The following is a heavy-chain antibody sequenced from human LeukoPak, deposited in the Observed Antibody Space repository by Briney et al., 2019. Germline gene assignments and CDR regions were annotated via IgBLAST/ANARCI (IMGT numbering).Heavy chain of an antibody. CDR2: IYYSGST. Sequence: SETLSLTCTVSGGSISSSSYYWGWIRQPPGKGLEWIGSIYYSGSTYYNPSLKSRVTISVDTSKNQFSLKLSSVTAADTAVYYCARARLLWFGEFQGAFDIWGQGTMVTVSS. CDR3: ARARLLWFGEFQGAFDI. CDR1: GGSISSSSYY. J-gene: IGHJ3*02. D-gene: IGHD3-10*01. V-gene: IGHV4-39*07.